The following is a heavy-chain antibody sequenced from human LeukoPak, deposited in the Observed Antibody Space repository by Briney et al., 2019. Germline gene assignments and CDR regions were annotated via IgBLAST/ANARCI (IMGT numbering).Heavy chain of an antibody. CDR1: GYTFTGYY. V-gene: IGHV1-2*06. CDR2: INPNSGGT. CDR3: ARGPWSSGWSTDFDY. D-gene: IGHD6-19*01. J-gene: IGHJ4*02. Sequence: GASVKVSCKASGYTFTGYYMHWVRQAPGQGLEWVGRINPNSGGTNYAQKFQGRVTMTRDTSISTAYMELSRLRSDDTAVYYCARGPWSSGWSTDFDYWGQGTLVTVSS.